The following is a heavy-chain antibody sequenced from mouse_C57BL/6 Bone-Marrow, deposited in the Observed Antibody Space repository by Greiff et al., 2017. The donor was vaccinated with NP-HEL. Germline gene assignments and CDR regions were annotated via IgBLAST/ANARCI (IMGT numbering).Heavy chain of an antibody. D-gene: IGHD1-1*01. CDR2: IDPSDSYT. V-gene: IGHV1-59*01. CDR1: GYTFTSYW. Sequence: QVQLQQPGAELVRPGTSVKLSCKASGYTFTSYWMHWVKQRPGQGLEWIGVIDPSDSYTNYNQKFKGKATLTVDTSSSTAYMQLSSLTSEDSAVYYCARSSLYWYFDVWGTGTTVTVSS. J-gene: IGHJ1*03. CDR3: ARSSLYWYFDV.